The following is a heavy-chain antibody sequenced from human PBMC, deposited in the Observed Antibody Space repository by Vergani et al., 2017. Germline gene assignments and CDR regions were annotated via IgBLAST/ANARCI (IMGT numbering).Heavy chain of an antibody. CDR3: ATGYANYYYYYMDV. CDR2: ISWNSGSI. D-gene: IGHD3-9*01. J-gene: IGHJ6*03. Sequence: EVQLVESGGGLVQPGRSLRLSCAASGFTFDDYAMHWVRQAPGKGLEWVSGISWNSGSIGYADSVKGRFTISRDNAKNSLYLQRNSLRAEDTAVYYCATGYANYYYYYMDVWGKGPTVTVSS. CDR1: GFTFDDYA. V-gene: IGHV3-9*01.